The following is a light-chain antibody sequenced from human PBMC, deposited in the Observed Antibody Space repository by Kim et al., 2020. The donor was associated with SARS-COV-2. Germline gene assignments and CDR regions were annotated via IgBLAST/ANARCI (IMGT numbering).Light chain of an antibody. CDR2: LGS. Sequence: PPSSACMSSQSLLHSNGYNYLDWYLQKPGKSPQLLIYLGSNRASGVPDRFSGSGSGTDFTLKISRVEAEDVGVYYCMQALQTPLTFGGGTKVDIK. CDR1: QSLLHSNGYNY. J-gene: IGKJ4*01. CDR3: MQALQTPLT. V-gene: IGKV2-28*01.